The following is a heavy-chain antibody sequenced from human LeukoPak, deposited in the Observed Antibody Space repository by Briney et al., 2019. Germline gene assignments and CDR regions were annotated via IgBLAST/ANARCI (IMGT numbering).Heavy chain of an antibody. V-gene: IGHV4-39*01. CDR2: IYYSGST. CDR3: ARPVDSYFDY. CDR1: GGSISSSSYY. J-gene: IGHJ4*02. Sequence: SETLSLTCTVFGGSISSSSYYWGWIRQPPGKGLEWIGSIYYSGSTYYNPSLKSRVTISVDTSKNQFSLKLSSVTAADTAVYYCARPVDSYFDYWGQGTLVTVSS. D-gene: IGHD3/OR15-3a*01.